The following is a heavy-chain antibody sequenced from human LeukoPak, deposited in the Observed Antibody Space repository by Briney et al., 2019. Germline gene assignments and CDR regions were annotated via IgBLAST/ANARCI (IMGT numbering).Heavy chain of an antibody. CDR3: ARLPGYCTGGSCYFDY. Sequence: GESVKISCKASGNNYWIAWVRQMPGKGLEWLGIIYFGDSDTRYSPSFQGQVTFSADKSISTAYLQWSSLKASDTAMYYCARLPGYCTGGSCYFDYWGQGTLVTVSS. J-gene: IGHJ4*02. V-gene: IGHV5-51*01. CDR1: GNNYW. D-gene: IGHD2-15*01. CDR2: IYFGDSDT.